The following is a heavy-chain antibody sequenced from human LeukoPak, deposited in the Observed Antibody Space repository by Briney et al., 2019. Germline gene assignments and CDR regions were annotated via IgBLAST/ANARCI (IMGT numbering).Heavy chain of an antibody. Sequence: GESLKISCKSSGYRFTNYWIGWVRQMPGKGLEWMGSIYPGDSDTRYSPSFRGQVTISADKSFNTAYLQWSSLRASDTAMYYCARHASSVSWFDPWGQGTLVTVSS. CDR2: IYPGDSDT. CDR1: GYRFTNYW. V-gene: IGHV5-51*01. J-gene: IGHJ5*02. CDR3: ARHASSVSWFDP.